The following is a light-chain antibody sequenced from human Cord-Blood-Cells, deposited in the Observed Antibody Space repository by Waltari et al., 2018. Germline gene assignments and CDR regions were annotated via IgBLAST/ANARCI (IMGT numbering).Light chain of an antibody. J-gene: IGKJ3*01. CDR2: DAS. V-gene: IGKV3-11*01. CDR1: QSVSSY. Sequence: EIVLTQSPATLSLSPGERATLSCRVSQSVSSYLAWYQQKPGQAPRLLIYDASNRATGIPARFSGSGSGTDFTLTISSLEPEDFAVYYCQQRSNWPPIFTFGPGTKVYIK. CDR3: QQRSNWPPIFT.